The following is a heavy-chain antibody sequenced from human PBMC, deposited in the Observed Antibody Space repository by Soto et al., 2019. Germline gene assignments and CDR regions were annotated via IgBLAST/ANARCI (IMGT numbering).Heavy chain of an antibody. V-gene: IGHV4-34*01. J-gene: IGHJ5*02. Sequence: SETLSLTCAVYGGSFSGYYWSWIRQPPGKGLEWIGEINHSGSTNYNPSLKSRVTISVDTSKNQFSLKLSSVTAADTAVYYCASNQIVVVPATRAWFDPWGQGTLVTVSS. CDR1: GGSFSGYY. CDR3: ASNQIVVVPATRAWFDP. D-gene: IGHD2-2*01. CDR2: INHSGST.